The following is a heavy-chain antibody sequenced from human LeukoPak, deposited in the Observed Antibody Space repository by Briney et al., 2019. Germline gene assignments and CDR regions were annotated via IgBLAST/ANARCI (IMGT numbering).Heavy chain of an antibody. V-gene: IGHV3-21*01. D-gene: IGHD3-10*01. CDR2: ISSSSSYI. J-gene: IGHJ4*02. CDR1: GFTFSSYS. CDR3: ARVVVRGVIPPD. Sequence: PGGSLRLSCAASGFTFSSYSMNWVRQAPGKGLEWVSSISSSSSYIYYADSVKGRFTISRDNAKNSLYLQMNSLRAEDTAVYYCARVVVRGVIPPDWGQGTLVTVSS.